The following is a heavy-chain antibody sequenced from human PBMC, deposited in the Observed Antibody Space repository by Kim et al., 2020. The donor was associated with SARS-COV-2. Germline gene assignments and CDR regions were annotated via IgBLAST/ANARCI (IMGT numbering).Heavy chain of an antibody. CDR2: ISYDGSNK. CDR1: GFTFSSYG. D-gene: IGHD3-9*01. V-gene: IGHV3-30*18. J-gene: IGHJ6*02. Sequence: GGSLRLSCAASGFTFSSYGMHWVRQAPGKGLEWVAVISYDGSNKYYADSVEGRFTISRDNSKNTLYLQMNSLRAEDTAVYYCAKVALRYFDWLPAYYYGMDVWGQGTTVTVSS. CDR3: AKVALRYFDWLPAYYYGMDV.